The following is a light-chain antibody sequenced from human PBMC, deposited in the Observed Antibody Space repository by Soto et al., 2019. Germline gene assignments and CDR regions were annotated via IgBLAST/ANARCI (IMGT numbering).Light chain of an antibody. CDR2: GVT. CDR3: SSFTSNRIYV. Sequence: QSALTQPRSVSGSPGQSVTISCTVTSGDFGTYDYVSWYQQHPGRAPRLLIHGVTTRPSGISGRFSASKSGLTASLTISGLQPEDEADYYCSSFTSNRIYVFGPGTKVTAL. CDR1: SGDFGTYDY. J-gene: IGLJ1*01. V-gene: IGLV2-11*01.